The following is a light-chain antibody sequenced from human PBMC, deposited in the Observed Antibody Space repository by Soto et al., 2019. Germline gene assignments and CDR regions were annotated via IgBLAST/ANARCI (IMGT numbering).Light chain of an antibody. J-gene: IGKJ4*01. V-gene: IGKV3-11*01. CDR2: DAS. Sequence: IVLTHSPGTLSMSPWERATLSFRSSQSLTNNYLAWFQQKPGQAPRLLIYDASNRATGIPARFSGSGSGTDFTLTISSLEPEDFAVYYCQQRSNWPRLTFGGGTKVDIK. CDR3: QQRSNWPRLT. CDR1: QSLTNNY.